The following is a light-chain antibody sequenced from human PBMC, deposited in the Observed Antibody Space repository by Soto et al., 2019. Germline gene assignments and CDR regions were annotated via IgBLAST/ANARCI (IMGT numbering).Light chain of an antibody. J-gene: IGLJ2*01. CDR1: TPNIGAGYG. Sequence: QSVLTQPPSVSGAPGQRVTISCTGSTPNIGAGYGVHWYQQLPGTAPKLLIYANINRPSGVPDRFSGSKSDTSASLTITGLRAEDEADYYCQSYDSSLSGPVVFGGGTKLTVL. CDR2: ANI. V-gene: IGLV1-40*01. CDR3: QSYDSSLSGPVV.